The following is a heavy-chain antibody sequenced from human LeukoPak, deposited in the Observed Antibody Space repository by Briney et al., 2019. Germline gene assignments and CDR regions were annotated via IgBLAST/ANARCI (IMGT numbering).Heavy chain of an antibody. CDR1: GFTFSSYG. D-gene: IGHD4-17*01. J-gene: IGHJ4*02. V-gene: IGHV3-30*02. CDR3: AIRVSPRYGFTLGF. Sequence: PGGSLRLSCAASGFTFSSYGMHWVRQAPGKGLEWVAFIRYDGSNKYYADSVKGRFTISRDNSKNTLYLQMNSLRVEDTAVYYCAIRVSPRYGFTLGFWGQGTLVTVSS. CDR2: IRYDGSNK.